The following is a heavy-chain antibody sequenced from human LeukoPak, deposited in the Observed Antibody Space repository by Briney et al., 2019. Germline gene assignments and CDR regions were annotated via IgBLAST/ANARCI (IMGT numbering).Heavy chain of an antibody. V-gene: IGHV3-73*01. CDR3: TRLVVPAAVYYYYGMDV. Sequence: GGSLRLSCAASGFTFSGSAMHWVRQASGKGLEWVGRIRSKANSYATAYAASVKGRFTICRDDSKNTAYLQMNSLKTEDTAVYYCTRLVVPAAVYYYYGMDVWGQGTTVTVSS. CDR2: IRSKANSYAT. J-gene: IGHJ6*02. D-gene: IGHD2-2*01. CDR1: GFTFSGSA.